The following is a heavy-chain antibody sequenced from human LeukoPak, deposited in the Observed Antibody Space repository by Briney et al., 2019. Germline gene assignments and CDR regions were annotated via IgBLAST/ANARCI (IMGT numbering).Heavy chain of an antibody. CDR3: TRVVWFGGESIDY. J-gene: IGHJ4*02. CDR2: IRSKAYGGTT. V-gene: IGHV3-49*04. CDR1: GFTFGDYA. Sequence: GGSLRLSCTASGFTFGDYAMSWVRQAPGKGLEWVGFIRSKAYGGTTEYAASVKGRFTISRDDSKSIAYLQMNSLKTEDTAVYYCTRVVWFGGESIDYWGQGTLVTVSS. D-gene: IGHD3-10*01.